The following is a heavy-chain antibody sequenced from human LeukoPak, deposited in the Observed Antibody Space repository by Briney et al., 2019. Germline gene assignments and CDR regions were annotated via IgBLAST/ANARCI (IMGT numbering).Heavy chain of an antibody. CDR3: AKSYDTSGRRAFDI. CDR2: ISGSGATI. J-gene: IGHJ3*02. Sequence: GGSLRLSCAASGFIFSSYSMNWVRQAPGKALERVSYISGSGATIYYADSVKGRFTISRDNAKNSLYLQMNSLSAEDTAVYYCAKSYDTSGRRAFDIWGQGTMVTVSS. V-gene: IGHV3-48*04. CDR1: GFIFSSYS. D-gene: IGHD3-22*01.